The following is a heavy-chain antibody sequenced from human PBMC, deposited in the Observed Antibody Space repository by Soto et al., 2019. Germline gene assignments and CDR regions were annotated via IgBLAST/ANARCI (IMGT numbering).Heavy chain of an antibody. V-gene: IGHV4-31*03. Sequence: SETLSLTCTVSGGSISSGGYYWSWIRQHPGKGLEWIGYIYYSGSTYFNPSLKSRVTISVDTSKNQFSLKLSSVTAADTAVYYCARGRGEDYYYYGMDVWGQGTTVTVS. CDR3: ARGRGEDYYYYGMDV. D-gene: IGHD4-17*01. CDR1: GGSISSGGYY. CDR2: IYYSGST. J-gene: IGHJ6*02.